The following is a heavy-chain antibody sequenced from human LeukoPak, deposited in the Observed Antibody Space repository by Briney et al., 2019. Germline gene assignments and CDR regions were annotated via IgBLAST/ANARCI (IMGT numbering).Heavy chain of an antibody. V-gene: IGHV4-59*12. Sequence: SETLSLTCTVSGDSMSSYFWTWVRQFPGKGLEWVGYIYQTTTTYNPSLKGRVTISLDTSKNQFSLSLSSLTAADTAVYYCARPITNWGQRTLAIVSS. CDR3: ARPITN. J-gene: IGHJ1*01. CDR2: IYQTTT. CDR1: GDSMSSYF.